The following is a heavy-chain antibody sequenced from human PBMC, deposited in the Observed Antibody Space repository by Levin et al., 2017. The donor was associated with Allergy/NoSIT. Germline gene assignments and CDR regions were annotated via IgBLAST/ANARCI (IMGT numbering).Heavy chain of an antibody. CDR2: ISAYNGNT. J-gene: IGHJ6*02. V-gene: IGHV1-18*01. CDR1: GYTFTSYG. CDR3: ARGYGSGSYWGYYYYYGMDV. D-gene: IGHD3-10*01. Sequence: GASVKVSCKASGYTFTSYGISWVRQAPGQGLEWMGWISAYNGNTNYAQKLQGRVTMTTDTSTSTAYMELRSLRSDDTAVYYCARGYGSGSYWGYYYYYGMDVWGQGTTVTVSS.